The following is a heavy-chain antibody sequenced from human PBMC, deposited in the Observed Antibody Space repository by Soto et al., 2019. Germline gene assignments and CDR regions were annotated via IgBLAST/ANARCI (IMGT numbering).Heavy chain of an antibody. Sequence: PGGSLRLSCAASGFTFSSYAMSWVRQAPGKGLEWVSAISGSGGSTYYADSVKGRFTISRDNSKNTLYLQMNSLRAEDTAVYYCARDSGVVTIFGVVSGSGYGMDVWGQGTTVTVSS. V-gene: IGHV3-23*01. CDR1: GFTFSSYA. D-gene: IGHD3-3*01. CDR3: ARDSGVVTIFGVVSGSGYGMDV. CDR2: ISGSGGST. J-gene: IGHJ6*02.